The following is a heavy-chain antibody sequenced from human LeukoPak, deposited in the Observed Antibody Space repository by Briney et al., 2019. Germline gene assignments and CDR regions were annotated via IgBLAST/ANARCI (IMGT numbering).Heavy chain of an antibody. D-gene: IGHD3-22*01. Sequence: GGSLRLSCAASGFTFSSYSMNWVRQAPGKGLEWVSAISGSGGSTYYADSVKGRFTISRDNSKNTLYLQMNSLRAEDTAVYYCAKLYDSSGYYYEDYWGQGTLVTVSS. J-gene: IGHJ4*02. CDR3: AKLYDSSGYYYEDY. CDR2: ISGSGGST. V-gene: IGHV3-23*01. CDR1: GFTFSSYS.